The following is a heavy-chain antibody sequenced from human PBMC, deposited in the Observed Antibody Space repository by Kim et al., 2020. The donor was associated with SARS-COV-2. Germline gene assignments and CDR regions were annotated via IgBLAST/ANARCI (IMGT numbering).Heavy chain of an antibody. CDR1: GGTFSSYA. V-gene: IGHV1-69*04. J-gene: IGHJ6*02. Sequence: SVKVSCKASGGTFSSYAISWVRQAPGQGLEWMGRIIPILGIANYAQKFQGRVTITADKSTSTAYMELSSLRSEDTAVYYCARGDRITFGGVIVRNGMDVWGQGTTVTVSS. CDR2: IIPILGIA. CDR3: ARGDRITFGGVIVRNGMDV. D-gene: IGHD3-16*02.